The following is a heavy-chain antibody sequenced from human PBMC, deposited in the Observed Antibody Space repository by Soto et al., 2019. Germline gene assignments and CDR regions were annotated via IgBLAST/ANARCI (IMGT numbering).Heavy chain of an antibody. Sequence: GGSLSLSFAASGFTFTTYARNWVRQAPGKGLEWVSAISGSGSSTYYADSVKGRFTISSDNYKNTLFMEIRSLGAGDTDIYSYAQGSSSPPNWSGPWGQGTLVTVSS. V-gene: IGHV3-23*01. CDR2: ISGSGSST. D-gene: IGHD6-6*01. J-gene: IGHJ5*02. CDR1: GFTFTTYA. CDR3: AQGSSSPPNWSGP.